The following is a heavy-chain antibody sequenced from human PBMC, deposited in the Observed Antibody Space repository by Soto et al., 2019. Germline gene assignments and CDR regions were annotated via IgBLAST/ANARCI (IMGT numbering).Heavy chain of an antibody. J-gene: IGHJ5*02. Sequence: QVQLQQWGAGLLKPSETLSLTCAVYGGSFSGYYWSWIRQPPGKGLEWIGEINHSGSTNYNPSLMSPVTISVDTSKNQFSLKLSSVTAADTAVYYCARGDRLVVVAATYWFDPWGQGTLVTVSS. CDR1: GGSFSGYY. CDR2: INHSGST. D-gene: IGHD2-15*01. CDR3: ARGDRLVVVAATYWFDP. V-gene: IGHV4-34*01.